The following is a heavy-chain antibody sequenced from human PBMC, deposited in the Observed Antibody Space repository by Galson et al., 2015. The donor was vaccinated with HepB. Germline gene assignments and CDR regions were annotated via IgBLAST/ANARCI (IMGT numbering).Heavy chain of an antibody. J-gene: IGHJ3*02. CDR1: GGSISSGGYY. V-gene: IGHV4-31*03. D-gene: IGHD3-22*01. CDR2: IYYSGST. CDR3: ARGSGYYDSSGYYSGDAFDI. Sequence: TLSLTCTVSGGSISSGGYYWSWIRQHPGKGLEWIGYIYYSGSTYCNPSLKSRVTISVDTSKNQFSLKLSSVTAADTAVYYCARGSGYYDSSGYYSGDAFDIWGQGTMVTVSS.